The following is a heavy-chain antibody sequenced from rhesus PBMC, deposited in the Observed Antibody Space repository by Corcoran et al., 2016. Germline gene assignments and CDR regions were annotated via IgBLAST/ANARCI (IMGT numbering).Heavy chain of an antibody. D-gene: IGHD6-25*01. J-gene: IGHJ4*01. V-gene: IGHV3-201*01. CDR1: GFTFDDYA. CDR3: ARESFPGIAAAGNFDY. Sequence: EVQLVESGGGVVQPGGSLRLSCAASGFTFDDYAMHWVRQAPGKGLEWVSGISGGGGSTYYADSVKGQVNISRYNAKNSLYLQMGSLRAEDTALYYCARESFPGIAAAGNFDYWGQGVLVTVSS. CDR2: ISGGGGST.